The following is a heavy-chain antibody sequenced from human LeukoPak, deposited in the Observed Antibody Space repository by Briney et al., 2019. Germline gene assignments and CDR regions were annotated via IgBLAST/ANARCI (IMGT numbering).Heavy chain of an antibody. Sequence: SETLSLTCAVYGGSFSGYYWSWIRQPPGKGLEWIGEINHSGSTNYNPSLKSRVTMSVDTSKNQFSLKLSSVTAADTAVYYCARGNTMVRGVAIDIWGQGTMVTVSS. J-gene: IGHJ3*02. D-gene: IGHD3-10*01. CDR1: GGSFSGYY. CDR3: ARGNTMVRGVAIDI. V-gene: IGHV4-34*01. CDR2: INHSGST.